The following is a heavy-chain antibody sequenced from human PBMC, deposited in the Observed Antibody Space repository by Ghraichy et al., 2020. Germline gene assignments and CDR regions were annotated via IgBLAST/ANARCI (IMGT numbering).Heavy chain of an antibody. Sequence: SETLSLTCTVSGGSISSYYWSWIRQPPGKGLEWIGYIYYSGSTNYNPSLKSRVTISVDTSKNQFSLKLSSVTAADTAVYYCARDKRECSSTSCYPPSNWFDPWGQGTLVTVSS. J-gene: IGHJ5*02. CDR2: IYYSGST. V-gene: IGHV4-59*01. CDR1: GGSISSYY. CDR3: ARDKRECSSTSCYPPSNWFDP. D-gene: IGHD2-2*01.